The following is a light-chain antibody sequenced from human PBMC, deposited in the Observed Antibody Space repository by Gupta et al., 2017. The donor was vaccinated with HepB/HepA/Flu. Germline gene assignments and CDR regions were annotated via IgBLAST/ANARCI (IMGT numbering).Light chain of an antibody. CDR2: GAT. V-gene: IGKV1-39*01. J-gene: IGKJ1*01. Sequence: DSKMTQSPSSLSASVGDRVTITCRPSQTIRRYVNWYQQKPGKAPILLIYGATTLQTGVPSRFSGSGSETEFTLTISKLEPEDFATYFCQQAYSTPWTFGQGTKVDVK. CDR1: QTIRRY. CDR3: QQAYSTPWT.